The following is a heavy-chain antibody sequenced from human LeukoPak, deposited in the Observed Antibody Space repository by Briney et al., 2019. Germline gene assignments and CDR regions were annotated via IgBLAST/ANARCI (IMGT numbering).Heavy chain of an antibody. CDR1: GGSISSYY. CDR3: ARRVLRYFDWLLYEGDFDY. J-gene: IGHJ4*02. CDR2: INHSGST. Sequence: SETLSLTCTVSGGSISSYYWSWIRQPPGKGLEWIGEINHSGSTNYNPSLKSRVTISVDTSKNQFSLKLSSVTAADTAVYYCARRVLRYFDWLLYEGDFDYWGQGTLVTVSS. D-gene: IGHD3-9*01. V-gene: IGHV4-34*01.